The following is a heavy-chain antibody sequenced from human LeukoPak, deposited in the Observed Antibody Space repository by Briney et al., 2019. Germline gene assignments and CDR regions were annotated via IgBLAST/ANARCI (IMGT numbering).Heavy chain of an antibody. D-gene: IGHD1-1*01. Sequence: GGSLRLSCAASGFTFSDFYMSWIRQAPGKVLEWVSYISSSGSTIYYADSVKGRFTISRDNAKNSLYLQMNSLRAEDTAVYYCARDTKSQTAGYFDYWGQGTLVTVSS. CDR3: ARDTKSQTAGYFDY. J-gene: IGHJ4*02. CDR1: GFTFSDFY. CDR2: ISSSGSTI. V-gene: IGHV3-11*01.